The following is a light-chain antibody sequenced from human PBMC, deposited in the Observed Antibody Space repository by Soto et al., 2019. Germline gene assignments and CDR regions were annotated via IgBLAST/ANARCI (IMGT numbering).Light chain of an antibody. CDR2: DVS. V-gene: IGLV2-14*01. CDR1: SSDVGGYKY. CDR3: CSYTSSSRYV. Sequence: QSVLTQPASVCGSPGQSITISCTGISSDVGGYKYVSWYQQHPGKAPKFMIYDVSIRPSGVSNRFSGSKSGNTASLTISGLQAEDEADYCCCSYTSSSRYVFGTGTKVTVL. J-gene: IGLJ1*01.